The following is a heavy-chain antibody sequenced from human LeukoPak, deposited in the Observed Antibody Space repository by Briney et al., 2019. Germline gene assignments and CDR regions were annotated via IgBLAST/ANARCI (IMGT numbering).Heavy chain of an antibody. CDR2: INRDGSTT. CDR3: ARDKKSGESSEIDY. V-gene: IGHV3-74*03. D-gene: IGHD3-10*01. J-gene: IGHJ4*02. CDR1: GFTFSNYW. Sequence: GGSLRLSCAASGFTFSNYWVHWVRQAPGKGLVWVSRINRDGSTTKYADSVKGRFTVSRDNAENTLNLQMNSLRAEDTAVYYCARDKKSGESSEIDYWGQGTLVNVSS.